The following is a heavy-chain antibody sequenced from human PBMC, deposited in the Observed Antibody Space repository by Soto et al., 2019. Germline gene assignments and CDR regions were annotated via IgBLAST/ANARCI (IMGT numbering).Heavy chain of an antibody. Sequence: EVQLVETGGGLVKPGGSLSLSCAASGYTFSNYGMNWVRQAPGKGLEWVSSISSSSSYMYQADSVKGRFTVSRDNAKNSLYRQIASLRADDTAVYYCAIDYDYCSGGDCFPYVFDYWGQGTLVTVSS. D-gene: IGHD2-15*01. V-gene: IGHV3-21*01. J-gene: IGHJ4*02. CDR1: GYTFSNYG. CDR3: AIDYDYCSGGDCFPYVFDY. CDR2: ISSSSSYM.